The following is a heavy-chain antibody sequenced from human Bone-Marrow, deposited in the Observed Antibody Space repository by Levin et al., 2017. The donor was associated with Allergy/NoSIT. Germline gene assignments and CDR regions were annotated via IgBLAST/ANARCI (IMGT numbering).Heavy chain of an antibody. Sequence: SETLSLTCTVSGGSISSGGYYWSWIRQHPGKGLEWIGYIYYSGSTYYNPSLKSRVTISVDTSKNQFSLKLSSVTAADTAVYYCARDKSLIAAAANWFDPWGQGTLVTVSS. CDR1: GGSISSGGYY. V-gene: IGHV4-31*03. CDR2: IYYSGST. CDR3: ARDKSLIAAAANWFDP. D-gene: IGHD6-13*01. J-gene: IGHJ5*02.